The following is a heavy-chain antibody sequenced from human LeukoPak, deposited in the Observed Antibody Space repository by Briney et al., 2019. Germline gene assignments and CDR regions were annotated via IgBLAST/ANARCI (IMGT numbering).Heavy chain of an antibody. D-gene: IGHD6-13*01. Sequence: ASVKVSCKASGYTFTGYYMHWERQAPGQGLEWMGWINPNSGGTNYAQKFQGRVTMTRDTSISTAYMELSRLRSDDTAVYYCARGIAAAAPGVDYWGQGTLVTVSS. CDR3: ARGIAAAAPGVDY. CDR1: GYTFTGYY. J-gene: IGHJ4*02. V-gene: IGHV1-2*02. CDR2: INPNSGGT.